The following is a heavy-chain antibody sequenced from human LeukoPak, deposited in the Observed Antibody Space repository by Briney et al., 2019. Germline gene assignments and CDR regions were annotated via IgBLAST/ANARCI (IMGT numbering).Heavy chain of an antibody. J-gene: IGHJ4*02. Sequence: PGGSLRLSCTGSGFTFGDYTMSWVRPAPGKGLEWVGFIRSKTYGGTTEYAASGKGRFTISRDDSKSIAYLQMNSLKTEDTAVYYCSRCATNSCTFDYWGQGTLVTVSS. CDR1: GFTFGDYT. V-gene: IGHV3-49*04. D-gene: IGHD1-26*01. CDR3: SRCATNSCTFDY. CDR2: IRSKTYGGTT.